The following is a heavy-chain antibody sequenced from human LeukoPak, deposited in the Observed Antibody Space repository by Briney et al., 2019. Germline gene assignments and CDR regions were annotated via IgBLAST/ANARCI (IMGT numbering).Heavy chain of an antibody. CDR3: ARAAHTIFGEPNEFDY. V-gene: IGHV3-21*01. CDR2: ISSSSSYI. CDR1: GFTFSSHS. Sequence: PGGSLRLSCAASGFTFSSHSMNWVRQAPGKGLEWVSSISSSSSYIYYADSVKGRFTISRDNATNSLYLQMNSLRAEDTAVYYCARAAHTIFGEPNEFDYWGQGTLVTVSS. J-gene: IGHJ4*02. D-gene: IGHD3-3*01.